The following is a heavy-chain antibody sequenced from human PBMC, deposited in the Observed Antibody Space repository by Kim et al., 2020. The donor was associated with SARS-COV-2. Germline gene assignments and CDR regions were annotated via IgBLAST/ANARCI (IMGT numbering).Heavy chain of an antibody. V-gene: IGHV3-23*01. J-gene: IGHJ4*02. Sequence: YAASVKDRFTISRDNSKNTLYLQMNSLRAEDTAVYYCAKVGILGGYYFDYWGQGTLVTVSS. CDR3: AKVGILGGYYFDY. D-gene: IGHD3-10*01.